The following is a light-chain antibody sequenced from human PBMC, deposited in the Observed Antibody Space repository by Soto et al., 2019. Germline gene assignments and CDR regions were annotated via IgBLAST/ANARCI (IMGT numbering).Light chain of an antibody. Sequence: QSALTQPASVSGSPGQSITISCTGTSSDVGGYNYVSWYQQYPGKAPKVVIYDVDNRPSGVSHRFSGSKSGNTASLTISGLQAEAEADYYCSSYTSSSTRVFGTGTKLTVL. CDR3: SSYTSSSTRV. J-gene: IGLJ1*01. V-gene: IGLV2-14*03. CDR2: DVD. CDR1: SSDVGGYNY.